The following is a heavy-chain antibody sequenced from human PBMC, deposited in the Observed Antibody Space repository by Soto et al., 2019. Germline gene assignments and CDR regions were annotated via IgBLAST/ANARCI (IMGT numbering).Heavy chain of an antibody. CDR2: ISSSGSTI. V-gene: IGHV3-48*03. Sequence: PGGSLRLSCAASGFTFSSYEMNWVRQAPGKGLEWVSYISSSGSTIYYADSVKGRFTISRDNAKNSLYLQMNSLRAEDTAVYYCARADLFYGDYSWAFDIWGQGTMVTVSS. CDR3: ARADLFYGDYSWAFDI. CDR1: GFTFSSYE. J-gene: IGHJ3*02. D-gene: IGHD4-17*01.